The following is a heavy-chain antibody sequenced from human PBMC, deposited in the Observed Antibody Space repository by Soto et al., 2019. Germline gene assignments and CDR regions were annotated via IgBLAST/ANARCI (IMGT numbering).Heavy chain of an antibody. J-gene: IGHJ6*02. Sequence: SQTLSLTCAISGDSVSSKSAAWNWFRQSPSRGLEWLGRTYYRSKWYNDYAVSVKSRITINPDTSKNQFSLQLNSVTPEDTAVYYCTRDWGWLVPGTHPKYYYYGMDVWGQGTTVTVSS. D-gene: IGHD6-19*01. CDR3: TRDWGWLVPGTHPKYYYYGMDV. CDR1: GDSVSSKSAA. CDR2: TYYRSKWYN. V-gene: IGHV6-1*01.